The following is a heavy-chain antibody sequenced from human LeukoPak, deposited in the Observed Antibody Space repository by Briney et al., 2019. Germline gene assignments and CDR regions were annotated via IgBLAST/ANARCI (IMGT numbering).Heavy chain of an antibody. V-gene: IGHV3-64D*06. Sequence: GGSLRLSCSASGFTFSTYTMNWVRQAPRQAPGKGLEYVSGISSNGGSAYYGNSVKGRFTISGDNSKNTLYLQMSSLRAEDTAVYYCVPSPGSGSYRGRGYWGQGTLVTVSS. CDR1: GFTFSTYT. D-gene: IGHD3-10*01. J-gene: IGHJ4*02. CDR2: ISSNGGSA. CDR3: VPSPGSGSYRGRGY.